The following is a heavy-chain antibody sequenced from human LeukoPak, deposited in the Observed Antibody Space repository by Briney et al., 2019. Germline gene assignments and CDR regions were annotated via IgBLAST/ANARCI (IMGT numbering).Heavy chain of an antibody. CDR2: IYYSGST. CDR1: GGSISSSSYY. J-gene: IGHJ4*02. CDR3: ARRRAMVFYFDY. V-gene: IGHV4-39*01. D-gene: IGHD5-18*01. Sequence: SETLSLTCTVSGGSISSSSYYWGWIRQPPGKGLEWIGSIYYSGSTYYNPSLKSRVTISVDTSKNQFSLKLSSVTAADTAVYYCARRRAMVFYFDYWGQGTLVTVSP.